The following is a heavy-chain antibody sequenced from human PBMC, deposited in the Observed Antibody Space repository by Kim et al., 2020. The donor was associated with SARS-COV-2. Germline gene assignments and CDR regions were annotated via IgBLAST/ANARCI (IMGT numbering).Heavy chain of an antibody. CDR2: IRSKAYGGTT. Sequence: GGSLRLSCTTSGFTFGDYAMSWFRQAPGKGLEWVGFIRSKAYGGTTEYAASVKGRFTISRDDSKSIAYLQMNSLKTEDTAVYYCTRAPYYYDSSGYSRLDYWGQGTLVTVSS. J-gene: IGHJ4*02. CDR1: GFTFGDYA. D-gene: IGHD3-22*01. V-gene: IGHV3-49*03. CDR3: TRAPYYYDSSGYSRLDY.